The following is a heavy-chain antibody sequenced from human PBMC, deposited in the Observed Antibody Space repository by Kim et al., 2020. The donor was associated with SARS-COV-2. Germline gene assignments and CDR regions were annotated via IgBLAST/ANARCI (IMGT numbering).Heavy chain of an antibody. J-gene: IGHJ4*02. CDR3: ATQKWELLPILVDY. CDR1: GGSISSSSYY. D-gene: IGHD1-26*01. Sequence: SETLSLTCTVSGGSISSSSYYWGWIRQPPGKGLEWIGSIYYSGSTYYNPSLKSRVTISVDTSKNQFSLKLSSVTAADTAVYYCATQKWELLPILVDYWGQGTLVTVSS. V-gene: IGHV4-39*01. CDR2: IYYSGST.